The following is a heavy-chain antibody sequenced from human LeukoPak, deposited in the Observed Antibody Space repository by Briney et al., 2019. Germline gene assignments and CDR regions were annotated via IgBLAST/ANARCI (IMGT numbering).Heavy chain of an antibody. V-gene: IGHV3-23*01. CDR1: GFTFSSYA. J-gene: IGHJ3*02. CDR2: ISGSGGST. Sequence: GGSLRLSCAASGFTFSSYAMSWVRQAPGKGLEWASAISGSGGSTYYADSVKGRFTISRDNSKNTLYLQMNSLRAEDTAVYYCAKGGYCSSTSCSGAFDIWGQGTMVTVSS. CDR3: AKGGYCSSTSCSGAFDI. D-gene: IGHD2-2*01.